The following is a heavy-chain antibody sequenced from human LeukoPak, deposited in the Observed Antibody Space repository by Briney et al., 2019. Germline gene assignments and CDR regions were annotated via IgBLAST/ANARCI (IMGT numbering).Heavy chain of an antibody. J-gene: IGHJ5*02. CDR2: IYPGDSDT. Sequence: GESLKISCKGSGCSFTSYWVGWVRQMPGKGLEWTGIIYPGDSDTRYSPSFQGQVTISADKSISTAYLQWSSLKASDTAMYYCARRGYSGYDGGWFDPWGQGTLVSVS. D-gene: IGHD5-12*01. CDR1: GCSFTSYW. V-gene: IGHV5-51*01. CDR3: ARRGYSGYDGGWFDP.